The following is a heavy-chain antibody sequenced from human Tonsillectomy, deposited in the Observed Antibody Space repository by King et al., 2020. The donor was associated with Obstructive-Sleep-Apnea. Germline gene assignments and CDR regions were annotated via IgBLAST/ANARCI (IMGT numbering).Heavy chain of an antibody. V-gene: IGHV3-30-3*01. CDR1: GFTFISYA. CDR2: ISYDGSNK. Sequence: VHLVESGGGVVQPGRSLRLSCAASGFTFISYAMHWVRQAPGKGLEWVAVISYDGSNKDYADPVKGRFTISRDNSKNTLYLQMNSLSAEDTAVYYCASDPSRTMIVVVTPKYYFDYWGQGTLVTVSS. CDR3: ASDPSRTMIVVVTPKYYFDY. D-gene: IGHD3-22*01. J-gene: IGHJ4*02.